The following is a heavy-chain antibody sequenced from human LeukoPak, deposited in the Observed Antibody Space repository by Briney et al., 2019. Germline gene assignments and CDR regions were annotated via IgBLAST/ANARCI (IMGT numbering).Heavy chain of an antibody. CDR2: ISGSGGST. D-gene: IGHD1-26*01. Sequence: PGGSLRLSCAASGFTFSSYAMSWVRQAPGKGLEWVSGISGSGGSTYYADSVKGRFTIYRDNSKNTLYLQMSSLRAEDTAVYYCARDPYSGSYGPYYYYFMDVWGKGTTVTISS. CDR1: GFTFSSYA. V-gene: IGHV3-23*01. CDR3: ARDPYSGSYGPYYYYFMDV. J-gene: IGHJ6*03.